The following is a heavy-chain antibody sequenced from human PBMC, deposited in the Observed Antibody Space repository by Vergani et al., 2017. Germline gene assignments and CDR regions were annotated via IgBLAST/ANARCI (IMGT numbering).Heavy chain of an antibody. Sequence: QVQLQESGPGLVKPSQTLSLTCTVSGGSISSGGYYWSWIRQHPGKGLEWIGYIYYSGSTYYNPSLKSRVTISVDTSKNQFSLKLSSVTAADTAVYYCAREHYVWGNYRVNWFDPWGPGTLVTVSS. V-gene: IGHV4-31*03. CDR1: GGSISSGGYY. CDR3: AREHYVWGNYRVNWFDP. D-gene: IGHD3-16*02. J-gene: IGHJ5*02. CDR2: IYYSGST.